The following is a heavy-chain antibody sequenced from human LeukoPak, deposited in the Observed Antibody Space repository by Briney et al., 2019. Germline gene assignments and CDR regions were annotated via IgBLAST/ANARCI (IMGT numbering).Heavy chain of an antibody. D-gene: IGHD3-16*01. CDR3: ARGTDTYGFDY. Sequence: VASVKVSCKASGGTFSSYAISWVRQAPGQGLEWVGGIIPIFGTANYAQKFQGRVTITADESTSTAYMELSSLRSEDTAVYCCARGTDTYGFDYWGQGTLVTVSS. CDR2: IIPIFGTA. J-gene: IGHJ4*02. CDR1: GGTFSSYA. V-gene: IGHV1-69*01.